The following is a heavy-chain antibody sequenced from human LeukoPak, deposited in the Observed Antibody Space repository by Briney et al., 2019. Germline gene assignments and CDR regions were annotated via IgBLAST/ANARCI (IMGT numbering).Heavy chain of an antibody. V-gene: IGHV1-8*01. CDR3: ARGSGYSKGINWFDP. D-gene: IGHD4-11*01. CDR1: GYTFTSYD. CDR2: MNPNSGNT. Sequence: ASVKVSCKASGYTFTSYDINWVRQATGQGLEWMGWMNPNSGNTGYAQKFQGRVTMTRNTSISTAYMELSSLRSEDTAVYYCARGSGYSKGINWFDPWGQGTLVTASS. J-gene: IGHJ5*02.